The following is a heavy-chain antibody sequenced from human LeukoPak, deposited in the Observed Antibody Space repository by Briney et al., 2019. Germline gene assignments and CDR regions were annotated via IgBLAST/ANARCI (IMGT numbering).Heavy chain of an antibody. CDR1: GFTFSGYE. CDR2: ISRSGTII. D-gene: IGHD3-9*01. CDR3: AKLLWTLRYFDY. Sequence: GGSLRLSCAVSGFTFSGYEMNWVRQAPGKGLEWVSYISRSGTIISYADSVRGRFTISRDNSKNMLYLQMNSLRAEDTAVYYCAKLLWTLRYFDYWGQGTLVTVSS. J-gene: IGHJ4*02. V-gene: IGHV3-48*03.